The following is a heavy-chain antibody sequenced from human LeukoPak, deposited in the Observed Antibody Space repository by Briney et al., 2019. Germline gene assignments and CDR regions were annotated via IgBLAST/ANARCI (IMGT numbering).Heavy chain of an antibody. V-gene: IGHV3-74*01. J-gene: IGHJ4*02. CDR1: GFTFSNYW. CDR3: ASASSHRIAAGGDY. CDR2: INSDGSSR. D-gene: IGHD6-13*01. Sequence: PGGSLRPSCAASGFTFSNYWMHWVRQAPGEGLVWVSRINSDGSSRNYADSVKGRFTISRDNAKNTLYLQMNSLRAEDTAVYYCASASSHRIAAGGDYWGQGTLVTVSS.